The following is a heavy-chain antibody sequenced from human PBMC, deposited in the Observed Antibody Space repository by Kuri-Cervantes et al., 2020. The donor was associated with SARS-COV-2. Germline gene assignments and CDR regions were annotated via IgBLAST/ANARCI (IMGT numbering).Heavy chain of an antibody. V-gene: IGHV1-2*02. Sequence: ASVKVSCKASGYTFTGYYMHWVRQAPGQGLEWMGWINPNSGGTNYAQKFQGRVTMTRDTSISTAYMELSRPRSDDTAVYYCAILYWNDGNWFDPWGQGTLVTVSS. CDR1: GYTFTGYY. D-gene: IGHD1-1*01. J-gene: IGHJ5*02. CDR3: AILYWNDGNWFDP. CDR2: INPNSGGT.